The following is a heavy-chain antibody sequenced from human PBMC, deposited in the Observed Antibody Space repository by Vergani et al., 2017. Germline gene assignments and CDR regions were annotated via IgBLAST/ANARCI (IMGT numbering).Heavy chain of an antibody. D-gene: IGHD2-15*01. V-gene: IGHV4-39*01. Sequence: QLQLQESGPGLVKPSETLSLTCTVSGGSISSSSYYWGWIRQPPGKGLEWIGSIYYSGSTYYNPSLNSRVTISVDTSKNQFSLKLSSVTAADTAVYYCARQRIVVVVAATPGAGYFDYWGQGTLVTVSS. CDR3: ARQRIVVVVAATPGAGYFDY. CDR1: GGSISSSSYY. J-gene: IGHJ4*02. CDR2: IYYSGST.